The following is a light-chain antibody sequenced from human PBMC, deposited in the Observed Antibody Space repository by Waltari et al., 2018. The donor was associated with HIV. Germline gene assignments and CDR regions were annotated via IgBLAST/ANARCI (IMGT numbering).Light chain of an antibody. J-gene: IGLJ3*02. CDR1: SSTIGTYNL. CDR3: CSYAGSSTLV. V-gene: IGLV2-23*02. CDR2: EVS. Sequence: QSALTQPASVSGSPGQSITISCTGTSSTIGTYNLVFWHQQHPGKAPKTLIYEVSQRPSWVSNRFSGSKSGNTASLTISGLQAEDEADYYCCSYAGSSTLVFGGGTKVTVL.